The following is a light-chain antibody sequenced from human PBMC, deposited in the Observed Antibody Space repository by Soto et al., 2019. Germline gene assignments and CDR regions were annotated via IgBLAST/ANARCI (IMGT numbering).Light chain of an antibody. CDR1: QSVDTTF. CDR2: GAS. V-gene: IGKV3-20*01. Sequence: EIVLTQSPGSLSLSPGQRATLSCRASQSVDTTFFAWYQKKPGQAPRLLIYGASKRATGIPDRFSGSGSGADFHLIISKLEPEDFAGYYCQQYMSSVTFGQGTKVEIK. J-gene: IGKJ1*01. CDR3: QQYMSSVT.